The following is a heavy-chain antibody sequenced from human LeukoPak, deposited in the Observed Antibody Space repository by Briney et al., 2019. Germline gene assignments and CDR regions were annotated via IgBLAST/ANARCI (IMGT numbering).Heavy chain of an antibody. CDR1: GGTFSSYA. D-gene: IGHD4-11*01. V-gene: IGHV1-69*13. CDR3: SRDHFGGLTVTPGVWYFDY. J-gene: IGHJ4*02. Sequence: SVKVSCKASGGTFSSYAISWVRQAPGQGLEWMGGIIPIFGTANYAQKFQGRVTITADESTSTAYMELSSLRSEDTAVYYCSRDHFGGLTVTPGVWYFDYWGQGTLVTVSS. CDR2: IIPIFGTA.